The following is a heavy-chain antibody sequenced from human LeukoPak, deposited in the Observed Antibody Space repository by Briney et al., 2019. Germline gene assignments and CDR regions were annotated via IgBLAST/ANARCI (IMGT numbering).Heavy chain of an antibody. CDR3: AREGIAAAVNAFDI. Sequence: GGSLRLFCAASGFTFSSYWMHGVRQAPGKGLVWVSRINSDGSSTSYADSVKGRFTISRDNAKNTLYLQMNSLRAEDTAVYYCAREGIAAAVNAFDIWGQGTMVTVSS. CDR1: GFTFSSYW. D-gene: IGHD6-13*01. CDR2: INSDGSST. J-gene: IGHJ3*02. V-gene: IGHV3-74*01.